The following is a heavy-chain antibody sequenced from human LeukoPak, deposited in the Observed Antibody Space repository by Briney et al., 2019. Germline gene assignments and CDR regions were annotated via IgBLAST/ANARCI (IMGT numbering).Heavy chain of an antibody. V-gene: IGHV3-7*01. Sequence: GGSLRLSCAASGFTFNNAWMSWVRQAPGKGLEWVATIKAEGSDRYYVDSVKGRFAISRDNAKNSLYLQMNSLRVEDTAVYYCANLGYSDGGQGILVSVSS. CDR1: GFTFNNAW. J-gene: IGHJ4*02. CDR2: IKAEGSDR. CDR3: ANLGYSD. D-gene: IGHD5-18*01.